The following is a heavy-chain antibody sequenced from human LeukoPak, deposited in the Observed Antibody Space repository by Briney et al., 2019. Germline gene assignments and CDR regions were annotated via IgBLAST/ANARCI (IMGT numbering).Heavy chain of an antibody. CDR2: IIPILSIA. V-gene: IGHV1-69*10. J-gene: IGHJ6*02. Sequence: ASVKVSCKASGGTFSSYAISWVRQAPGQGLEWMGGIIPILSIANYAQKFQGRVTITADKSTSTAYMELSSLRSEDTAVYYCARDKGAYGMDVWGQGTTVTVSS. CDR1: GGTFSSYA. CDR3: ARDKGAYGMDV.